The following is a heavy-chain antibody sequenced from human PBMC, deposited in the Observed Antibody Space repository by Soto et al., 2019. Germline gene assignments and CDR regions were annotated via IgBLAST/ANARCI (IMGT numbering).Heavy chain of an antibody. CDR1: GFTFSSYS. CDR3: ANLAGGIAAAGTFGWFDH. CDR2: ISSSSSTI. Sequence: EVQLVESGGGLVQPGGSLRLSCAASGFTFSSYSMNWVRQAPGKGLEWVSYISSSSSTIYYADSVKGRFTISRDNAKNSLYLQMNSLRDEDTAVYYCANLAGGIAAAGTFGWFDHWGQGTLVTVSS. D-gene: IGHD6-13*01. J-gene: IGHJ5*02. V-gene: IGHV3-48*02.